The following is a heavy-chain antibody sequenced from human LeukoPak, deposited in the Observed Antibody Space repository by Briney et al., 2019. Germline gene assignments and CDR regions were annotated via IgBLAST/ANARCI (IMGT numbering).Heavy chain of an antibody. CDR2: IYYSGST. V-gene: IGHV4-39*07. Sequence: KPSETLSLTCTVSGGSISSSNYYWGWIRQPPGKGLEWIGSIYYSGSTYYNPSLKSRVTISVDTSKNQFSLKLSSVTAADTAAYYCARGSRPVYNLLTGKRYFDYWGQGTLLTVSS. J-gene: IGHJ4*02. D-gene: IGHD3-9*01. CDR3: ARGSRPVYNLLTGKRYFDY. CDR1: GGSISSSNYY.